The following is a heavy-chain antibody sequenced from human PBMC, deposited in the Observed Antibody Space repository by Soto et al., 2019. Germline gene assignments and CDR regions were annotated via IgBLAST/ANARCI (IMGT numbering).Heavy chain of an antibody. CDR2: INHSGST. Sequence: QVQLQQWGAGLLKPSETLSLTCAVYGGSFSGYYWSWIRQPPGKGLEWIGEINHSGSTNYNPSLKSRVTISVDTAKNLFSLKLSSVTAADPAVYYCASVPYRATFDPWGQGTLVTVSS. D-gene: IGHD1-26*01. CDR1: GGSFSGYY. J-gene: IGHJ5*02. V-gene: IGHV4-34*01. CDR3: ASVPYRATFDP.